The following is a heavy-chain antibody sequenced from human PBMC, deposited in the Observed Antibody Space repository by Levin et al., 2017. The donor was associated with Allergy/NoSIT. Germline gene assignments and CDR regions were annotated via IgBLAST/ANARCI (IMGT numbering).Heavy chain of an antibody. CDR2: IIPIFGTA. J-gene: IGHJ4*02. V-gene: IGHV1-69*13. CDR1: GGTFSSYA. Sequence: SVKVSCKASGGTFSSYAISWVRQAPGQGLEWMGGIIPIFGTANYAQKFQGRVTITADESTSTAYMELSSLRSEDTAVYYCARGSGNDYGYYGALDHHPPASPFDTWAQGTLVTASS. CDR3: ARGSGNDYGYYGALDHHPPASPFDT. D-gene: IGHD4-17*01.